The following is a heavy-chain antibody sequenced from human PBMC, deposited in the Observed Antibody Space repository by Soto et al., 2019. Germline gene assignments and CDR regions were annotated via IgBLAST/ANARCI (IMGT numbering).Heavy chain of an antibody. Sequence: AGGSLRLSCGASRFTFSYYAMHWIRQAPGKGLEWMAVILSDGSKQYYAESVKGRFTISRDNSKSTLDLQMNSLKTEDTAVYYCTTYDYIWGNHRYRWAYWGQGALVTVPS. CDR2: ILSDGSKQ. D-gene: IGHD3-16*02. J-gene: IGHJ4*02. V-gene: IGHV3-30-3*01. CDR3: TTYDYIWGNHRYRWAY. CDR1: RFTFSYYA.